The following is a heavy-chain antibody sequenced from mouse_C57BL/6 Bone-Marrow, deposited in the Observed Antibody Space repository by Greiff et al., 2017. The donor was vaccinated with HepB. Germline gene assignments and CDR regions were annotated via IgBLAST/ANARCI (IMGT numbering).Heavy chain of an antibody. J-gene: IGHJ4*01. CDR2: IYPRSGNT. Sequence: QVQLQQSGAELASPGASVKLSCKASGYTFTSYGISWVKQRTGQGLEWIGEIYPRSGNTYYNEKFKGKATLTADKSSSTAYMELRSLTNEDSAVYYCTHYGSSYTYAMDYWGQGTSVTVSS. D-gene: IGHD1-1*01. V-gene: IGHV1-81*01. CDR1: GYTFTSYG. CDR3: THYGSSYTYAMDY.